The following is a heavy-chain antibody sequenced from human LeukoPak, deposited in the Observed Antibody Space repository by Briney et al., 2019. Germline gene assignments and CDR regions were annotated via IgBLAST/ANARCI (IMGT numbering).Heavy chain of an antibody. D-gene: IGHD2-2*03. CDR1: GFTFSGYA. CDR2: ISDDGSNK. CDR3: ARVDDLDAFDI. J-gene: IGHJ3*02. V-gene: IGHV3-30*04. Sequence: GGSLRLSCAAPGFTFSGYAMHWVRQAPGKGLEWVAVISDDGSNKYYADSVKGRFTISRDNSKNTLYLQMNRLRAEDTAVYYCARVDDLDAFDIWGQGTMVTVSS.